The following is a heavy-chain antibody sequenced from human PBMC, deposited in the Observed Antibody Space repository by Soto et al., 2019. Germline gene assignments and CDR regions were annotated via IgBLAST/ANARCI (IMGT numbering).Heavy chain of an antibody. V-gene: IGHV3-20*04. CDR3: ARDPYGSGSYKVGMGY. D-gene: IGHD3-10*01. J-gene: IGHJ4*02. CDR2: SNWDGGST. CDR1: GFTFDDYG. Sequence: EVQLVEAGGGVVRPGGALRLPCAASGFTFDDYGMSWVRQAPGKGREWVSGSNWDGGSTGYVDSVKGRFTNSRDNAKNSLYLQMNSLRAEDTALYYCARDPYGSGSYKVGMGYWGQGTLVTVSS.